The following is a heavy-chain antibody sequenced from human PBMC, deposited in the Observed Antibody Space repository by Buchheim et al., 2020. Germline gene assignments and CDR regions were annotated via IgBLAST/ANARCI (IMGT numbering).Heavy chain of an antibody. J-gene: IGHJ4*02. CDR2: ITGSGDIV. CDR1: GFTFSLCS. Sequence: VELLESGGDLVQPGGSLRLSCAASGFTFSLCSMNWVRQAPGKGLEWIAYITGSGDIVYYADSVQGRFTISSDNAKNSLYLQMNSLNVDDTALYFCARTPGGGRTHYYNYLDSWGQGTL. CDR3: ARTPGGGRTHYYNYLDS. V-gene: IGHV3-48*01. D-gene: IGHD1-26*01.